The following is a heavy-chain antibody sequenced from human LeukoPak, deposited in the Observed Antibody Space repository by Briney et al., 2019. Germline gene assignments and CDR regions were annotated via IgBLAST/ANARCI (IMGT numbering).Heavy chain of an antibody. J-gene: IGHJ3*01. Sequence: GRSLRLSCAASGFTFDNYAMHWVRQAPGKGLEWVSRIDTDGSNTNYADSAKGRFTISRDNSMNTLYLQMDSPRAEDTAVYYCAKSFQRVKLWSSYDAFDVWGQGTTVIVSS. V-gene: IGHV3-NL1*01. CDR3: AKSFQRVKLWSSYDAFDV. CDR1: GFTFDNYA. D-gene: IGHD3-10*01. CDR2: IDTDGSNT.